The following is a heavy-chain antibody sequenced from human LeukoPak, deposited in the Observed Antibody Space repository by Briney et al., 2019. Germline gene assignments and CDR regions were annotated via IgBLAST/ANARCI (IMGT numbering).Heavy chain of an antibody. J-gene: IGHJ4*02. CDR3: ARGRGYSSGWAYFDY. CDR1: GGSISSSSYY. V-gene: IGHV4-39*07. CDR2: INHSGST. Sequence: PSETLSLTCTVSGGSISSSSYYWSWIRQPPGKGLEWIGEINHSGSTNYNPSLKSRVTISVDTSKNQFSLKLSSVTAADTAVYYCARGRGYSSGWAYFDYWGQGTLVTVSS. D-gene: IGHD6-19*01.